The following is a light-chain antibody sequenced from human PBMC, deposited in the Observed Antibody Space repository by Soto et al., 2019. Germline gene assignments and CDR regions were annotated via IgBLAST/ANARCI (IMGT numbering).Light chain of an antibody. CDR1: QSINSF. CDR3: QQRGNWPLT. Sequence: ETVLTQSPVTLSLSPGERATLSCRASQSINSFLAWYQQRPGQSPRLLIFDASYRPIGIPARFSGSGSGTDFTLTIINLEPDDAGIYYFQQRGNWPLTFGQGTRLEIK. J-gene: IGKJ5*01. V-gene: IGKV3-11*01. CDR2: DAS.